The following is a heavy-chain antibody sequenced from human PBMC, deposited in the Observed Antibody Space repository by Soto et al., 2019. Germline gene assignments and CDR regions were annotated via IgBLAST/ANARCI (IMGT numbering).Heavy chain of an antibody. CDR2: IFSNDEK. CDR1: GFSLSNARMG. V-gene: IGHV2-26*01. D-gene: IGHD6-19*01. Sequence: QVTLKESGPVLVKPTETLTLTCTVSGFSLSNARMGVSWICQPPGKALEWLAHIFSNDEKSYSTSLKSRLTISKDTSKSQVVLTMTNMDPVDTATYYCARITRAEQWLLFDPWGQGTLVTVSS. J-gene: IGHJ5*02. CDR3: ARITRAEQWLLFDP.